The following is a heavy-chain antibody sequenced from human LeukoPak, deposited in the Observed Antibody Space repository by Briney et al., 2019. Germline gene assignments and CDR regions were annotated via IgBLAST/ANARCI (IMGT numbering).Heavy chain of an antibody. J-gene: IGHJ4*02. Sequence: SETLSLTCTVSGDSISSGAYYWGWIRQPPGKGLEWIGSIYYSGSTYDNPSLKRRVTISVDTSRNQFSLRLSSVTAADTAVYYCARDVSPNGVVDYWGQGTLVTVSS. CDR1: GDSISSGAYY. CDR2: IYYSGST. CDR3: ARDVSPNGVVDY. D-gene: IGHD2-8*01. V-gene: IGHV4-39*07.